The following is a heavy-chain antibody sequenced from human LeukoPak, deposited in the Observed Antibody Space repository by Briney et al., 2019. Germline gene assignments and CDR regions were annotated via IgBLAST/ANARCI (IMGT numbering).Heavy chain of an antibody. CDR2: IKQDGSEK. J-gene: IGHJ3*02. Sequence: PGGSLRLSCAASGLIFSSYWMSWVRQAPGKGLDWVANIKQDGSEKYYVDSVKGRFTISRDNAKNSLYLQMNSLRAEDTAVYYCARPVVAATTPDTFDIWGQGTMVTVSS. V-gene: IGHV3-7*01. D-gene: IGHD2-15*01. CDR1: GLIFSSYW. CDR3: ARPVVAATTPDTFDI.